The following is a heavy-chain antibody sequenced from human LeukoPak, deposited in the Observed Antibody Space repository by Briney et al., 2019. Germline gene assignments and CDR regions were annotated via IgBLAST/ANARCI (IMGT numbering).Heavy chain of an antibody. CDR2: IIPIFGTA. J-gene: IGHJ4*02. D-gene: IGHD4-17*01. V-gene: IGHV1-69*05. CDR1: GGTFSSYA. Sequence: ASVKVSCKASGGTFSSYAISWVRQAPGQGLEWMGGIIPIFGTANYAQKFQGRVTITTDESTSTAYMELNSLRSEDTAVYYCARDMNDYGDYGTAYWGQGTLVTVSS. CDR3: ARDMNDYGDYGTAY.